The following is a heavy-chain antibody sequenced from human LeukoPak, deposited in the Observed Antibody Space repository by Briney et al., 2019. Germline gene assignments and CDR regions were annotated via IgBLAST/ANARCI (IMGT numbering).Heavy chain of an antibody. CDR2: IYLSGST. V-gene: IGHV4-4*02. CDR3: AREEAAAAHASVY. D-gene: IGHD6-13*01. J-gene: IGHJ4*02. Sequence: SETLSLTCAVSGGSISSSSWWSWVRQPPGKGLEWIGEIYLSGSTNYNPSLKSRVTISVDKSKNQFSLKLSSVTAADTAVYYCAREEAAAAHASVYWGQGTLVTVSS. CDR1: GGSISSSSW.